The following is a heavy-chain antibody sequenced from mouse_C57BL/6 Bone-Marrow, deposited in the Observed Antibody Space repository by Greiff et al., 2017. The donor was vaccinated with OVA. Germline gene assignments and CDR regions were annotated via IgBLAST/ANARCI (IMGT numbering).Heavy chain of an antibody. J-gene: IGHJ3*01. CDR2: IHPNSGST. Sequence: VQLQQPGAELVKPGASVTLSCKASGYTFTSYWMHWVKQRPGQGLEWIGMIHPNSGSTNYNEKFKSKATLTVDKSSSTAYMQLSSLTSEDSAVYYCARSRYYYGSSSAYWGQGTLVTVSA. CDR3: ARSRYYYGSSSAY. D-gene: IGHD1-1*01. CDR1: GYTFTSYW. V-gene: IGHV1-64*01.